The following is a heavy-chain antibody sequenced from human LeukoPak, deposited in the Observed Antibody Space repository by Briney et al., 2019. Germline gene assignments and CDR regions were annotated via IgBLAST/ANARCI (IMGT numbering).Heavy chain of an antibody. CDR2: IIPIFGTA. CDR1: GGTFSSYA. V-gene: IGHV1-69*05. CDR3: ARDRVKNIVVVTAPDY. Sequence: GASVKVSCKASGGTFSSYAINWVRQAPGQGLEWMGRIIPIFGTANYAQKFQGRVTITTDESTSTAYMELSSLRSEDTAVYYCARDRVKNIVVVTAPDYWGREPWSPSPQ. D-gene: IGHD2-21*02. J-gene: IGHJ4*02.